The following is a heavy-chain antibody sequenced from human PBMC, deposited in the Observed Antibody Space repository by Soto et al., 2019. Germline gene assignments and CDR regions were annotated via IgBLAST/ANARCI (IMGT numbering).Heavy chain of an antibody. CDR1: GFTFSTYW. CDR3: ARAKGYYGVDV. CDR2: INSDGSST. J-gene: IGHJ6*02. V-gene: IGHV3-74*01. Sequence: HPGGSLRLSCAASGFTFSTYWMHWVRQAPGKGLVWVSRINSDGSSTSYADSVKGRITIARDNAKNTLYLQMNSLRAEDTAVYYCARAKGYYGVDVWGQGTTVTVSS.